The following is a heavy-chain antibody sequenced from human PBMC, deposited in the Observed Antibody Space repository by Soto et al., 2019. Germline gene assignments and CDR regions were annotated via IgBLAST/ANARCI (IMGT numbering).Heavy chain of an antibody. Sequence: GVSLRLSCAASGFTFSSYGMHWVRQAPGKGLEWVAVISYDGSNKYYADSVKGRFTISRDNSKNTLYLQMNSLRAEDTAVYYCAKQAAAAATPFDYWGQGTLVTVSS. D-gene: IGHD6-13*01. CDR1: GFTFSSYG. CDR3: AKQAAAAATPFDY. V-gene: IGHV3-30*18. CDR2: ISYDGSNK. J-gene: IGHJ4*02.